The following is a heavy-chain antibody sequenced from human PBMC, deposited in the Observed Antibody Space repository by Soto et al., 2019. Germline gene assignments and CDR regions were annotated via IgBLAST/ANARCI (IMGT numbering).Heavy chain of an antibody. CDR2: ISSSSSYI. CDR1: GFTFSSYS. J-gene: IGHJ6*02. D-gene: IGHD3-3*01. V-gene: IGHV3-21*01. Sequence: EVQLVESGGGLVKPGGSLRLSCAASGFTFSSYSMNWVRQAPGKGLEWGASISSSSSYIYYADSVKGRFTISRDNAKNSLYLQMNSLRAEEKAVYYCARDVGYDFWSGYYSGGMDVWGQGTTVTVSS. CDR3: ARDVGYDFWSGYYSGGMDV.